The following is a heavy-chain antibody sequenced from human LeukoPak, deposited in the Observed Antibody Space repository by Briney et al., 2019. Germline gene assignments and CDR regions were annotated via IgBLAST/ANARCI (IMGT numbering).Heavy chain of an antibody. D-gene: IGHD3-3*01. CDR2: IYYSGST. J-gene: IGHJ5*02. CDR3: ARDLSITIFGVVRPSYNWFDP. V-gene: IGHV4-31*03. CDR1: GGSISSGGYY. Sequence: SQTLSLTCTVSGGSISSGGYYWSRIRQHPGKGLEWIGYIYYSGSTYYNPSLKSRVTISVDTSKNQFSLKLSSVTAADTAVYYCARDLSITIFGVVRPSYNWFDPWGQGTLVTVSS.